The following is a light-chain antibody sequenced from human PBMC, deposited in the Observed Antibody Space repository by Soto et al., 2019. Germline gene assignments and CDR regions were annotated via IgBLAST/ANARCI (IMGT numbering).Light chain of an antibody. CDR2: DVS. J-gene: IGLJ1*01. CDR3: SSYTSSSTYV. V-gene: IGLV2-18*02. CDR1: SSDVGSYNG. Sequence: QSVLTQPHSVSGPPLRSVTISCTGTSSDVGSYNGVSWYQQPPGTAPKLMIYDVSNRPSGVPDRFSGSKSGNTASLTISGLQAEDEGDYYCSSYTSSSTYVFGTGSKVTVL.